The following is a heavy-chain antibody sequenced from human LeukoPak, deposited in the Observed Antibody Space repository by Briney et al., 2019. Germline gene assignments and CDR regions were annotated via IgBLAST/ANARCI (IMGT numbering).Heavy chain of an antibody. V-gene: IGHV1-69*06. J-gene: IGHJ3*02. D-gene: IGHD2-8*02. CDR1: GGTFSSYA. CDR3: ARPTHRGVADRRRAFDI. CDR2: IIPIFGTA. Sequence: ASVKVSCKASGGTFSSYAISWVRQAPGQGLEWMGGIIPIFGTANYAQKFQGRVTITADKSTSTAYMELSSLRSEDTAVYYCARPTHRGVADRRRAFDIWGQGTMVTVSS.